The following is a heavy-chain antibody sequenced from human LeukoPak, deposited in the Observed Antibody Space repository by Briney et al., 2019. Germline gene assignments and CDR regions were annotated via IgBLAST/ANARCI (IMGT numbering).Heavy chain of an antibody. J-gene: IGHJ6*02. D-gene: IGHD4-17*01. Sequence: SETLSLTCTVSGGSISSYYWSWIRQPPGKGLEWIGEIYHSGSTNYNPSLKSRVSISVDKSKNQFSLKLYSVTAADTAVYYCARDSGLRSGMDVWGQGPRPPSP. CDR3: ARDSGLRSGMDV. V-gene: IGHV4-59*12. CDR1: GGSISSYY. CDR2: IYHSGST.